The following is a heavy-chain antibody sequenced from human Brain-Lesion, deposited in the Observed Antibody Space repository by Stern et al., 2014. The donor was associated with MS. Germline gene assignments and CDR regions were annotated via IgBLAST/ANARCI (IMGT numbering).Heavy chain of an antibody. CDR3: AEGGSYGFVY. CDR1: GNTFTNRY. Sequence: QMQLVQSGAEVKKTGSSVKVSCQASGNTFTNRYLHWVRQAPGQALEWMGRITPFTGNTNYAQNFQDRVTITMDRSMSTAYMDLSSLRSDDTAIYFCAEGGSYGFVYWGQGTLVTVSS. J-gene: IGHJ4*02. CDR2: ITPFTGNT. V-gene: IGHV1-45*02. D-gene: IGHD4-17*01.